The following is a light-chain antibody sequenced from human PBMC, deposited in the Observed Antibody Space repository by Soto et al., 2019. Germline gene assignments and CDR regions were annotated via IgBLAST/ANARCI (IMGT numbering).Light chain of an antibody. V-gene: IGKV3-15*01. CDR1: QSVSTN. CDR3: QQYNNWPPT. Sequence: EIVMTQSKATLSVSPGERATLSCRASQSVSTNLAWYQQKPGQAPRLLIYGFSSTRATGIPARFSASGSGAEFTLTISSLQSEDFALYYCQQYNNWPPTFGQGTKVDIK. CDR2: GFSS. J-gene: IGKJ1*01.